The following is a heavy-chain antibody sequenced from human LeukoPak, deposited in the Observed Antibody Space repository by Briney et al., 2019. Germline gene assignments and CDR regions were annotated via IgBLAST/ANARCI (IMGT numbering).Heavy chain of an antibody. CDR3: ATSGTSASSPGYYYYMDV. CDR2: ISAYNGNT. V-gene: IGHV1-18*01. Sequence: ASVKVSCKASGYTFTSYGISWVRQAPGQGLEWMGWISAYNGNTNYAQKFQGRVTMTRDTSISTAYMELSRLRSDDTAVYFCATSGTSASSPGYYYYMDVWGKGTTVTVSS. D-gene: IGHD6-6*01. CDR1: GYTFTSYG. J-gene: IGHJ6*03.